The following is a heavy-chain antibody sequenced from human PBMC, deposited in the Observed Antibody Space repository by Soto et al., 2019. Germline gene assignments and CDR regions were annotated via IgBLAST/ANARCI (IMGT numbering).Heavy chain of an antibody. CDR3: ARDFIFGVVTPYYYYGMDV. J-gene: IGHJ6*02. Sequence: GGSLRLSCGASGFTFISYAMRCFRHAAWKGLEWVAVISYDGSNKYYADSVKGRFTISRDNSKNTLYLQMNSLRAEDTAVYYCARDFIFGVVTPYYYYGMDVWGQGTTVTVS. V-gene: IGHV3-30-3*01. CDR2: ISYDGSNK. D-gene: IGHD3-3*02. CDR1: GFTFISYA.